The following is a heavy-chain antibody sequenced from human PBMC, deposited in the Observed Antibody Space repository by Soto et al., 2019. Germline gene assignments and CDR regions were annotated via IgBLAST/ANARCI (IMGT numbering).Heavy chain of an antibody. CDR3: ARGDTANLFYFDY. Sequence: QVQLQESGPGVVKPSQTLSLTCTVSGGSISSGGYYWSWIRQHPGKGLEWIGYIYYSGSTYYNRSLKSRVTISVDTSKNQFSLKLSSVTAADTAVYYCARGDTANLFYFDYWGQGTLVTVSS. J-gene: IGHJ4*02. CDR2: IYYSGST. CDR1: GGSISSGGYY. V-gene: IGHV4-31*03. D-gene: IGHD5-18*01.